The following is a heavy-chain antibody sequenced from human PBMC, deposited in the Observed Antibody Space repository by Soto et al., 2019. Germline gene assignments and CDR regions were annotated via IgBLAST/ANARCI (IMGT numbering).Heavy chain of an antibody. CDR1: GFTISNYG. D-gene: IGHD1-1*01. CDR2: ISYDGSSQ. V-gene: IGHV3-30*19. CDR3: ARELRTTSSFDY. Sequence: ESGGGVVQPGRSLRLSCAASGFTISNYGMHWVRQAAGKGLEWVTVISYDGSSQYYADSVKGRFTISRDTSKNTLYLQMNSLRAEDTAMYYCARELRTTSSFDYWGQGTLVTVSS. J-gene: IGHJ4*02.